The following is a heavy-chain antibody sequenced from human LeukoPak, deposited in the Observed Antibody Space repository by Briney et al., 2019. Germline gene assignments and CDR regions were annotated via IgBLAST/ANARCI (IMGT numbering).Heavy chain of an antibody. V-gene: IGHV1-8*01. CDR2: MNPNSGNT. J-gene: IGHJ4*02. CDR1: GYTFTSYD. Sequence: ASVKVSCKASGYTFTSYDINWVRQATGQGLEWMGWMNPNSGNTGYAQKFQGRVTMTRNTSISTAYMELSSLRSEDTAVYYCARQLTIFGVVILGYWGQGTLVTVSS. CDR3: ARQLTIFGVVILGY. D-gene: IGHD3-3*01.